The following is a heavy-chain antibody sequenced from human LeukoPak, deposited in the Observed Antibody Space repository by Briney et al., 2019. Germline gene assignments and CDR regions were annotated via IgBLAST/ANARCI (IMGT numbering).Heavy chain of an antibody. D-gene: IGHD6-13*01. V-gene: IGHV4-4*07. CDR3: ARSGSSWYWDGEDY. J-gene: IGHJ4*02. CDR2: IYASGST. Sequence: SETLSLTCTVSGGSISSYYWSWIRQPAGKGLEWIGRIYASGSTNYNPSLKSRVTMSVDTSKNQFSLKLSSVTAADTAVYYCARSGSSWYWDGEDYWGQGTLVTVSS. CDR1: GGSISSYY.